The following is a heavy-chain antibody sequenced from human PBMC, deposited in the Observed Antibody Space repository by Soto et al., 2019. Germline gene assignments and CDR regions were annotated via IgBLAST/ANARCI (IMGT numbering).Heavy chain of an antibody. CDR3: ARERGDYYYYGMDV. Sequence: SETLSLTCTVSGGPISSGGYYWSWIRQHPGKGLEWIGYIYYSGSTYYNPSLKSRVTISVDTSKNQFSLKLSSVTAADTAVYYCARERGDYYYYGMDVWGQGTTVTVSS. D-gene: IGHD1-26*01. CDR2: IYYSGST. V-gene: IGHV4-31*03. J-gene: IGHJ6*02. CDR1: GGPISSGGYY.